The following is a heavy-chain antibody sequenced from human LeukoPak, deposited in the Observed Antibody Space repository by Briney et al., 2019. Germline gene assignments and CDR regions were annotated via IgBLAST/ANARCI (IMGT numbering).Heavy chain of an antibody. CDR2: INHSGST. Sequence: SETLSLTCAVYGGSFSGYYWSWIRQPPGKGLEWIVEINHSGSTNYNPSLTSRVTISVDTSKKQCSLKLSSVTAADTAVYYCARVVVVPADLDYRGQGTLVTVSS. CDR1: GGSFSGYY. V-gene: IGHV4-34*01. D-gene: IGHD2-2*01. CDR3: ARVVVVPADLDY. J-gene: IGHJ4*02.